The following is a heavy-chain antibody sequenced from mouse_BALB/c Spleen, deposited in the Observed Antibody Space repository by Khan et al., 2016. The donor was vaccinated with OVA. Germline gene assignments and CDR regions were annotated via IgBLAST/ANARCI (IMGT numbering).Heavy chain of an antibody. J-gene: IGHJ4*01. CDR3: ARDGSRYNYAMDY. V-gene: IGHV3-2*02. CDR2: ISSSGST. Sequence: DVKLQESGPGLVKPSQSLSLTCTVTGYSITSDYAWNWIRQFPGNKLEWMGYISSSGSTNYNPALKSRISIPRDTSKNQFFLQLNSVTTEDTATYYCARDGSRYNYAMDYWGQGTSVTVSS. CDR1: GYSITSDYA. D-gene: IGHD2-3*01.